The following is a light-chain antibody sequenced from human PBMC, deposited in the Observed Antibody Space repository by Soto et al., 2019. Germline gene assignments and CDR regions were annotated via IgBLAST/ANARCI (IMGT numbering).Light chain of an antibody. V-gene: IGLV4-69*01. Sequence: QLVLTQSPSASASLGASVKLTCTLSSGHSSYAIAWHQQQPEKGPRCLMKLNNNGAYTKGDGIPDRFSGSSSGAERYLTISGLQSEDEADYYCQTWDTDIHVVFGGGTQLTVL. CDR1: SGHSSYA. CDR3: QTWDTDIHVV. CDR2: LNNNGAY. J-gene: IGLJ2*01.